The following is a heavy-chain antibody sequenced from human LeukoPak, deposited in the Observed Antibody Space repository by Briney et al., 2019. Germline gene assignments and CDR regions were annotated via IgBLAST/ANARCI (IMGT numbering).Heavy chain of an antibody. CDR1: GFTFGDYA. V-gene: IGHV3-49*04. CDR3: TRDMEIYYDSSGADY. D-gene: IGHD3-22*01. J-gene: IGHJ4*02. Sequence: GGSLRLSCTASGFTFGDYAMSWVRQAPGKGLEWVGFIRSKAYGGTTEYAASVKGRFTISRDDSKSIAYLQMNSLKNEDTAVYYCTRDMEIYYDSSGADYWGQGTLVTVSS. CDR2: IRSKAYGGTT.